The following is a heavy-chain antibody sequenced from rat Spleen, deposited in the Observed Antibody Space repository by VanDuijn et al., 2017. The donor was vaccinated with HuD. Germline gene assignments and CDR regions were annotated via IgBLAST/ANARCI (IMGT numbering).Heavy chain of an antibody. CDR3: ARSDGTRYYLPFAN. V-gene: IGHV3-3*01. J-gene: IGHJ3*01. D-gene: IGHD1-1*01. CDR1: GHSISSGYR. CDR2: INSAGST. Sequence: EVQLQESGPGLVKPSQSLSLTCSVTGHSISSGYRWNWIRKFPGNELEWMGYINSAGSTIYNPSLQSRISITRDTSRNHFFLQVNSVTTEDTATYYCARSDGTRYYLPFANWGQGTVVTVSS.